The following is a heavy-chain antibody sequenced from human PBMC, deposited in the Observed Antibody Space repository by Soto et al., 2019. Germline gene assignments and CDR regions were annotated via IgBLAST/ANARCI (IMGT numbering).Heavy chain of an antibody. D-gene: IGHD3-3*01. V-gene: IGHV4-39*01. CDR2: IYYSGST. Sequence: SETLSLTCTVSGGSISSSSYYWGWIRQPPGKGLEWIGSIYYSGSTYYNPSLKSRVTISVDTSKNQFSLKLSSVTAADTAVYYCARRSITIFGVVMTEYYFDYWGQGTLVTVSS. J-gene: IGHJ4*02. CDR3: ARRSITIFGVVMTEYYFDY. CDR1: GGSISSSSYY.